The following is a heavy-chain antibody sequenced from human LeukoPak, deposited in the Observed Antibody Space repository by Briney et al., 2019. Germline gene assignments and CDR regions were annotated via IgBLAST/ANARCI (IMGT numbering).Heavy chain of an antibody. CDR2: IYYSGST. Sequence: SETLSLTCTVSGGPISSYYWSWIRQPPGKGLEWIGYIYYSGSTNYNPSLKSRVTISVDTSKNQFSLKLSSVTAADTAVYYCASTMVRGVLDYWGQGTLVTVSS. CDR3: ASTMVRGVLDY. J-gene: IGHJ4*02. CDR1: GGPISSYY. V-gene: IGHV4-59*01. D-gene: IGHD3-10*01.